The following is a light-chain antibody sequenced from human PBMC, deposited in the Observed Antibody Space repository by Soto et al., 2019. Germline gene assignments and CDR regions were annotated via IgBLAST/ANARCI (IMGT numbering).Light chain of an antibody. V-gene: IGKV3-15*01. CDR3: QHRSNWPIT. CDR1: QSVGNN. J-gene: IGKJ5*01. CDR2: GAY. Sequence: ERVMTQSRATLSVSPGERTTLSCRASQSVGNNLAWYQQKPGQAPRLLIYGAYTRATGIPARFSGSGSGTDFTLTISSLQSEDFAVYYCQHRSNWPITFGQGTRLEIK.